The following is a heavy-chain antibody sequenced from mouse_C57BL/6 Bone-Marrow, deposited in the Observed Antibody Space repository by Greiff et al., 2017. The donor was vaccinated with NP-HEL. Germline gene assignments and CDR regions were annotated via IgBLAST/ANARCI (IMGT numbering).Heavy chain of an antibody. J-gene: IGHJ3*01. CDR1: GYTFTSYW. V-gene: IGHV1-50*01. D-gene: IGHD2-3*01. CDR3: ARDGYYAWFAY. Sequence: QVQLQQPGAELVKPGASVKLSCKASGYTFTSYWMQWVKQRPGQGLEWIGEIDPSDGYTNYNQKFKGKATLTVDTSSSTAYMQLSSLTSEDSAVYYCARDGYYAWFAYGGQGTLVTVSA. CDR2: IDPSDGYT.